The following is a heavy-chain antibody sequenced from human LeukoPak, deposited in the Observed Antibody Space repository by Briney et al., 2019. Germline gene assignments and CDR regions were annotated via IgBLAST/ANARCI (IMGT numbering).Heavy chain of an antibody. CDR1: GGSISSSSYY. CDR2: IYYSGST. D-gene: IGHD4-17*01. Sequence: SETLSLTCTVSGGSISSSSYYWGWIRQPPGKGLEWIGSIYYSGSTYYNPSLKSRVTISVDTSKNQFSLKLSSVTAADTAVYYCASPLYCDYREYYFDYWGQGTLVTVSS. J-gene: IGHJ4*02. V-gene: IGHV4-39*01. CDR3: ASPLYCDYREYYFDY.